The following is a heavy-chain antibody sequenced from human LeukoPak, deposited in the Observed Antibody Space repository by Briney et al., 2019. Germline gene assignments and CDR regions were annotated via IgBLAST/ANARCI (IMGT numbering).Heavy chain of an antibody. CDR3: ARAVVPAANNWFDP. D-gene: IGHD2-2*01. CDR2: IYYSGST. Sequence: KPSETLSLTCTVSGGCISSGDYYWSWIRQPPGKGLEWIGYIYYSGSTYYNPSLKSRVTISVDTSKNQFSLKLSSVTAADTAVYYCARAVVPAANNWFDPWGQGTLVTVSS. V-gene: IGHV4-30-4*01. CDR1: GGCISSGDYY. J-gene: IGHJ5*02.